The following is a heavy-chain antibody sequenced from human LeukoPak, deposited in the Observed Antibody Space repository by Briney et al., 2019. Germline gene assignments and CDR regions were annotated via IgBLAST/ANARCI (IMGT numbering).Heavy chain of an antibody. J-gene: IGHJ6*02. V-gene: IGHV3-30*18. Sequence: GGSLRLSCAASGFTFSSYGMHWVRQAPGKGLEWVAVISYDGSNKYYADSVKGRFTISRDNSKNTLYLQMNSLRAEDTAVYYCAKDFGDYYYYYGMDVWGQGTTVTVSS. CDR3: AKDFGDYYYYYGMDV. CDR1: GFTFSSYG. CDR2: ISYDGSNK. D-gene: IGHD3-10*01.